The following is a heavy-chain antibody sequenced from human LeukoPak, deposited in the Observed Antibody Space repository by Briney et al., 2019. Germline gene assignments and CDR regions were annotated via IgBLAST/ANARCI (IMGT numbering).Heavy chain of an antibody. CDR2: INHSGST. D-gene: IGHD5-12*01. CDR3: ARGHSGYDYFYYYGMDV. V-gene: IGHV4-34*01. CDR1: GGSISSYY. J-gene: IGHJ6*02. Sequence: SETLSLTCTVSGGSISSYYWSWTRQPPGKGLEWIGEINHSGSTNYNPSLKSRVTISVDTSKNQFSLKLSSVTAADTAVYYCARGHSGYDYFYYYGMDVWGQGTTVTVSS.